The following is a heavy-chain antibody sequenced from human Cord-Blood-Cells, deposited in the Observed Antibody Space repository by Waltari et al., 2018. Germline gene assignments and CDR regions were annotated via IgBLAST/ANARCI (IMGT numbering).Heavy chain of an antibody. D-gene: IGHD6-13*01. CDR3: AKYHRSSWYFDY. Sequence: EVQLLESGGGLVQPGGSLRLSCAASGFTFSSYAMSWVRQAPGKGLEWVSAISGRGGSTYYADAVKGRFTNSRENSKNTLYLQMNSLRAEDTAVYYCAKYHRSSWYFDYWGQGTLVTVSS. CDR2: ISGRGGST. J-gene: IGHJ4*02. CDR1: GFTFSSYA. V-gene: IGHV3-23*01.